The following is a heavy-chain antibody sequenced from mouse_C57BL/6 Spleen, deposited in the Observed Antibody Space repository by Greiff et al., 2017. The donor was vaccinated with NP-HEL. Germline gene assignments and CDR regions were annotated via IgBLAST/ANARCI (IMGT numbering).Heavy chain of an antibody. Sequence: QVQLQQPGAELVMPGASVKLSCKASGYTFTSYWMHWVKQRPGQGLEWIGEIDPSDSYTNYNQKFKGKSTLTVDKSSSTAYMQLSSLTSEDSAVYYCARWGPPMDYWGQGTSVTVSS. CDR1: GYTFTSYW. J-gene: IGHJ4*01. CDR3: ARWGPPMDY. V-gene: IGHV1-69*01. CDR2: IDPSDSYT.